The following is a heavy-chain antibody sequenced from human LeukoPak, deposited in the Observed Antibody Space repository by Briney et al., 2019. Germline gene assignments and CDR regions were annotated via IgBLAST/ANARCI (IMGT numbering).Heavy chain of an antibody. CDR1: GYTFTGYY. D-gene: IGHD2-2*02. V-gene: IGHV1-2*02. J-gene: IGHJ4*02. Sequence: ASVKVSCKASGYTFTGYYMHWVRQAPGQGLEWMGWINPNSGGTNYAQKLQGRVTMTRDTSISTAYMELSRLRSDDTAVYYCASMGAGGYCSSTSCYTPDYWGQGTLVTVSS. CDR2: INPNSGGT. CDR3: ASMGAGGYCSSTSCYTPDY.